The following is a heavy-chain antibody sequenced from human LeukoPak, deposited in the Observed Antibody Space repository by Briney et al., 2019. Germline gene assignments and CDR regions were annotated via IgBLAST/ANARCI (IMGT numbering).Heavy chain of an antibody. V-gene: IGHV4-4*07. CDR1: GGSISSYY. CDR3: ARGRYDFWSGYYLAYFDY. J-gene: IGHJ4*02. Sequence: PSETLSLTCTVSGGSISSYYWSWIRQPAGKGLEWIGRIYTSGSTNYNPSLKSRVTMSVDTSKNQFSLKLSSVTAADTAVYYCARGRYDFWSGYYLAYFDYWGQGTLVTVSS. D-gene: IGHD3-3*01. CDR2: IYTSGST.